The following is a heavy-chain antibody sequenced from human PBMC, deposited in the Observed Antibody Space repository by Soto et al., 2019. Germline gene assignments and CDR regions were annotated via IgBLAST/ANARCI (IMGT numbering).Heavy chain of an antibody. CDR1: GDSFGNHY. CDR3: ARDRYFYDSRGYYRTLDS. V-gene: IGHV4-59*11. J-gene: IGHJ5*01. CDR2: IFHSGIT. Sequence: AETLSLTCTISGDSFGNHYWTWVRQAPGKGLEWIVYIFHSGITDYNPSVKSRVTISIDKSRNLFSLNLTSVTAADTAVYYCARDRYFYDSRGYYRTLDSWGQGTLVTVSS. D-gene: IGHD3-22*01.